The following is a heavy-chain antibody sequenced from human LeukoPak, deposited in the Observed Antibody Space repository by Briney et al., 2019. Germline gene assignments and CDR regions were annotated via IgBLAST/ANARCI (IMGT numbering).Heavy chain of an antibody. Sequence: SETLSLTCTVSGGSISSGGYYWSWIRQPPGKGLEWIGYIYHSGSTYYNPSLKSRVTISVDRSKNQFSLKLSSVTAADTAVYYCARGVIVGASPDYWGQGTLVTVSS. V-gene: IGHV4-30-2*01. J-gene: IGHJ4*02. CDR1: GGSISSGGYY. CDR2: IYHSGST. D-gene: IGHD1-26*01. CDR3: ARGVIVGASPDY.